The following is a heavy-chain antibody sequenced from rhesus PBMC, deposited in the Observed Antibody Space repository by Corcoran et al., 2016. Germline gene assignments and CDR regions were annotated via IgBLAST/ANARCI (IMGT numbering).Heavy chain of an antibody. Sequence: QVQLQESGPGLLKPSATLSLTCAVSGYSISSNYWSWIRQPPGKVLEWIGYIYGSSGSPYYNPALKSRVTISTDTSKSRFSLKLSSGTAADTAVYYCARVGNYFDYWGQGVLVTVSS. V-gene: IGHV4-147*01. D-gene: IGHD7-45*01. J-gene: IGHJ4*01. CDR1: GYSISSNY. CDR3: ARVGNYFDY. CDR2: IYGSSGSP.